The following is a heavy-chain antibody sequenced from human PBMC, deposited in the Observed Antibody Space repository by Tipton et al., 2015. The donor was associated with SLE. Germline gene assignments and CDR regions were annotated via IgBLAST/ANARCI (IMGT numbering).Heavy chain of an antibody. CDR3: ARAPYPSSGNRSTFDS. CDR2: IYYSAST. D-gene: IGHD1-26*01. J-gene: IGHJ4*01. V-gene: IGHV4-39*07. Sequence: TLSLTCTVSGGSISSSSYYWGWIRQPPGKGLEWIGSIYYSASTNYNPSHKSRVTISADTSKNQFSLKLNSVTAADTAVYYCARAPYPSSGNRSTFDSCAHGTLVTVPS. CDR1: GGSISSSSYY.